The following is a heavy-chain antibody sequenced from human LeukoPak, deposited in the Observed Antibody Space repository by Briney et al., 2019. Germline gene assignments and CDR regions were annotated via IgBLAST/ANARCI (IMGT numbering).Heavy chain of an antibody. J-gene: IGHJ4*02. D-gene: IGHD1-26*01. V-gene: IGHV3-21*01. CDR1: GFTFNSYT. CDR2: ISSDDFYI. Sequence: GGPLRLSCTASGFTFNSYTINWIRQAPGKGLEWISSISSDDFYIFYRDSVKGRFTISRDNAKNSLYLQMDSLRAEDTAVYYCTKNSGTSFDWGQGTLVTVSS. CDR3: TKNSGTSFD.